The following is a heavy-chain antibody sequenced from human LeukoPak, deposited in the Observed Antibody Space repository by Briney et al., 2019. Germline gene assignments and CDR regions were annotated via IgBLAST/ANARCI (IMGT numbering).Heavy chain of an antibody. D-gene: IGHD5-12*01. Sequence: GGPLRLSCAASGFTFSNAWMYWVRQAPGKGLEWVGRIKSKTDGGTTDYAAPVKGRFTISRDDSKNTLFLQMSSLKTEDTAVYYCWSIIVTTTYDRDYWGQGTLVTVSS. CDR3: WSIIVTTTYDRDY. V-gene: IGHV3-15*01. J-gene: IGHJ4*02. CDR2: IKSKTDGGTT. CDR1: GFTFSNAW.